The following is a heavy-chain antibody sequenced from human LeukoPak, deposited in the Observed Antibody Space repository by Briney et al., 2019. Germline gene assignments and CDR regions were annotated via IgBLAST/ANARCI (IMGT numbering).Heavy chain of an antibody. J-gene: IGHJ4*02. Sequence: GASVKVSCKASGGTFSSYAISWVRQAPGQGLEWMGGIIPIFGTANYAQKFQGRVTITTDESTSTAYMELSSLRSEDAAVYYCAKTTAGHSSGRDPGWPVDYWGQGTLVTVSS. CDR3: AKTTAGHSSGRDPGWPVDY. V-gene: IGHV1-69*05. D-gene: IGHD6-19*01. CDR2: IIPIFGTA. CDR1: GGTFSSYA.